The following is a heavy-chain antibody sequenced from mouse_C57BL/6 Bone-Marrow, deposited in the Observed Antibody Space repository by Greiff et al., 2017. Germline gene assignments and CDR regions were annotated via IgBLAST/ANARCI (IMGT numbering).Heavy chain of an antibody. CDR1: GYSITSGYY. D-gene: IGHD1-1*01. V-gene: IGHV3-6*01. J-gene: IGHJ2*01. CDR2: ISYDGSN. Sequence: EVQRVESGPGLVKPSQSLSLTCSVTGYSITSGYYWNWIRQFPGNKLEWMGYISYDGSNNYNPSLKNRISITRDTSKNQFFLKLNSVTTEDTATYYCARDGATVVAKDYWGQGTTLTVSS. CDR3: ARDGATVVAKDY.